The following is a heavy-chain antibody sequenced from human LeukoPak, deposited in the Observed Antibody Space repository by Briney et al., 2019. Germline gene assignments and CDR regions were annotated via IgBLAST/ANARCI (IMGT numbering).Heavy chain of an antibody. D-gene: IGHD2-15*01. CDR2: INHSGST. Sequence: SETLSLTCAVSGGSFSGYYWSWIRQPPGKGLEWIGEINHSGSTNYNPSLKSRVTISVDTSKNQFSLKLSSVTAADTAVYYCARGLLVVVVAAIYGRFDPWGQGTLVTVSS. V-gene: IGHV4-34*01. CDR3: ARGLLVVVVAAIYGRFDP. CDR1: GGSFSGYY. J-gene: IGHJ5*02.